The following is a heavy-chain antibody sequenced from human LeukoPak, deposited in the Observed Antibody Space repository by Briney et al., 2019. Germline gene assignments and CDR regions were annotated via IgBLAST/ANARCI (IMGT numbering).Heavy chain of an antibody. V-gene: IGHV4-4*07. D-gene: IGHD6-19*01. J-gene: IGHJ6*03. CDR2: IYTSGSP. Sequence: SETLSLTCTVSGGSISSYYWSWIRQPAGKGLEWIGRIYTSGSPNYNPSLKSRVTISVDKSKNQFSLKLSSVTAADTAVYFCARAPYSSGWYSDMDVWGKGTTVTVSS. CDR3: ARAPYSSGWYSDMDV. CDR1: GGSISSYY.